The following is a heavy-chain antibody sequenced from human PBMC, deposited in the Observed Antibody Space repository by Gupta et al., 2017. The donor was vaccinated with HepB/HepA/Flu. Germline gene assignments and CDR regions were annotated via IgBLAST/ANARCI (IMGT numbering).Heavy chain of an antibody. Sequence: VQLVESGGGVVQPGGSLRVTCAASGFTFSTYAMHWVRQAPGKGLEWVAVISNDGTNRHFADSVKGRFNISRDNSKNTLYLQMNNLRAEDTAMYYCAKDPADHCTSTTCNDYWGQGTLVTGAS. CDR2: ISNDGTNR. J-gene: IGHJ4*02. CDR3: AKDPADHCTSTTCNDY. D-gene: IGHD2-2*01. V-gene: IGHV3-30*18. CDR1: GFTFSTYA.